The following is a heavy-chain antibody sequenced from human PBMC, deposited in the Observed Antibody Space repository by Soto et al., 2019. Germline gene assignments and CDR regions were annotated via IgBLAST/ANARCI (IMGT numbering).Heavy chain of an antibody. J-gene: IGHJ4*02. CDR2: VYRTGST. V-gene: IGHV4-4*02. Sequence: ASETLSLTCAVSGGSISTSNWWSWVRQPPGKGLGWIGEVYRTGSTNYNPSLESRLTISVDESKNQFSLKLTSVTAADTAVYYCAIARATIAAAAIFDCWGQGTLVTVSS. CDR1: GGSISTSNW. CDR3: AIARATIAAAAIFDC. D-gene: IGHD6-13*01.